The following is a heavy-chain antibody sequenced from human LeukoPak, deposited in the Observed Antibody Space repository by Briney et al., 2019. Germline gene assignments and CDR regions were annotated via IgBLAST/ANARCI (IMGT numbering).Heavy chain of an antibody. Sequence: ASVKVSCKASGYTFTTHAMQWVRQAPGQRLEWMGWISSGNGNTKYLQKFQGRVTITRDTSASTAYMELSSLRSEDTAVYYCARSVGSGWYDYWGQGTLVTVSS. CDR1: GYTFTTHA. CDR3: ARSVGSGWYDY. V-gene: IGHV1-3*01. D-gene: IGHD6-19*01. CDR2: ISSGNGNT. J-gene: IGHJ4*02.